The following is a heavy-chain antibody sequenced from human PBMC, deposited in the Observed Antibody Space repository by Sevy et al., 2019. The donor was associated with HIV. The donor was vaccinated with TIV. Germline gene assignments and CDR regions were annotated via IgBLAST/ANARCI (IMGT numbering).Heavy chain of an antibody. CDR2: INEDGSEK. CDR1: GFPFSNFW. V-gene: IGHV3-7*01. Sequence: GGSLRLSCAASGFPFSNFWMSWVRQAPGKGLQWVANINEDGSEKSYVDSVKGRFTISRDNAKNSLSLQMSSLRAEDTAVYYCARAHTIRSGRNCYPGWFDPWGQGTLVTVSS. J-gene: IGHJ5*02. CDR3: ARAHTIRSGRNCYPGWFDP. D-gene: IGHD2-15*01.